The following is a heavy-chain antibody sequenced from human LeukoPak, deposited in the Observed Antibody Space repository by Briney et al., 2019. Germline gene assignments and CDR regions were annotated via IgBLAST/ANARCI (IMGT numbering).Heavy chain of an antibody. CDR2: IYHSGSI. Sequence: SETLSLTCTVSGYSISSNYYWGWVRQPPGKGLEWIGNIYHSGSIYYNPSLKSRVTISVDTSKNQFSLKLSSVTAADTAVYYCARDLYGGSESSGYFYPFDYWGQGTLVTVSS. D-gene: IGHD3-22*01. CDR1: GYSISSNYY. CDR3: ARDLYGGSESSGYFYPFDY. J-gene: IGHJ4*02. V-gene: IGHV4-38-2*02.